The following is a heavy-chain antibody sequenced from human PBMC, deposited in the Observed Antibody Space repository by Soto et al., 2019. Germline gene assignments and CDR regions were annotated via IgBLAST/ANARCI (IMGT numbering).Heavy chain of an antibody. V-gene: IGHV1-2*02. CDR1: GYTFTGYY. D-gene: IGHD2-8*01. J-gene: IGHJ3*02. CDR2: INPNSGGT. CDR3: ARAHAVLMLYAGAAFDI. Sequence: GASVKVSCKASGYTFTGYYMHWVRQAPGQGLEWMGWINPNSGGTNYAQKFQGRVTMTRDTSISTAYMELSRLRSDDTAVYYCARAHAVLMLYAGAAFDIWGQGTMVTV.